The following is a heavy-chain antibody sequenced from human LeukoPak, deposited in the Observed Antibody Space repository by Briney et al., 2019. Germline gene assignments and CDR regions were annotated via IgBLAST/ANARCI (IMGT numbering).Heavy chain of an antibody. CDR2: ISDSGGTT. CDR3: ASTVSTSYGMDV. J-gene: IGHJ6*02. V-gene: IGHV3-23*01. Sequence: GGSLRLSCAASGFTFSTYAMSWVRHAPGEGLEWVSAISDSGGTTYYADSVKGRFTISRDNSKNTLYLQMNSLRAEDTAIYYCASTVSTSYGMDVWGQGTTVTVSS. D-gene: IGHD5/OR15-5a*01. CDR1: GFTFSTYA.